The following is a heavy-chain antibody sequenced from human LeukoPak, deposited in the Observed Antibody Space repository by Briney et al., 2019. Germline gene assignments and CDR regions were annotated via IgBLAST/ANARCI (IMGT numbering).Heavy chain of an antibody. CDR1: GYTFTSYG. V-gene: IGHV1-18*04. Sequence: ASVKVSCKASGYTFTSYGISWVRQSPGQGLGWMGWFSAYNGNTNYAQKLQGRVTMTTDTSTSTAYMELRSLRSDDTAVYYCARWGLTNYYYYYGMDVWGKGTTVTVSS. J-gene: IGHJ6*04. D-gene: IGHD3-16*01. CDR2: FSAYNGNT. CDR3: ARWGLTNYYYYYGMDV.